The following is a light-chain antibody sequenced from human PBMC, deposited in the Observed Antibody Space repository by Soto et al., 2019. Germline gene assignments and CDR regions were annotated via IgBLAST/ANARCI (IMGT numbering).Light chain of an antibody. CDR1: QSVSTN. V-gene: IGKV3-15*01. Sequence: EIVMTQSPATLSVSPGESVTLSCRASQSVSTNLAWFQVKPGQTPRLLIFGASTRATGVPARVSGTGSGTEFTLTVSSLQSEDGATYYFQQYNRWPPCTFGQGTKLEIK. J-gene: IGKJ2*02. CDR2: GAS. CDR3: QQYNRWPPCT.